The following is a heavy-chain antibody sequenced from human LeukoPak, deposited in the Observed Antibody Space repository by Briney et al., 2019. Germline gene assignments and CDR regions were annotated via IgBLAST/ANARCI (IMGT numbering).Heavy chain of an antibody. CDR3: AREPDYYDSSGYGGFDY. CDR1: GGSFSGYY. J-gene: IGHJ4*02. Sequence: SSETLSLTCAVYGGSFSGYYWSWIRQPPGKGLEWIGEINHSGSTNYNPSLKSRVTTSVDTSKNQFSLKLSSVTAADTAVYYCAREPDYYDSSGYGGFDYWGQGTLVTVSS. V-gene: IGHV4-34*01. D-gene: IGHD3-22*01. CDR2: INHSGST.